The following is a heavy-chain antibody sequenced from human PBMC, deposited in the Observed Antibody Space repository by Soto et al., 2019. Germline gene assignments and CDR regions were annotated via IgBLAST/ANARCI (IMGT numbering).Heavy chain of an antibody. CDR3: ANSVFNDYGDSIDAFDI. D-gene: IGHD4-17*01. V-gene: IGHV3-23*01. Sequence: PGGSLRLSCAASGFTFSSYAMSWVSQAPGKGLEWVSAISGSGGSTYYADSVKGRFTISRDNSKNTLYLQMNSLRAEDTAVYYCANSVFNDYGDSIDAFDIWGQGTMVTVSS. J-gene: IGHJ3*02. CDR1: GFTFSSYA. CDR2: ISGSGGST.